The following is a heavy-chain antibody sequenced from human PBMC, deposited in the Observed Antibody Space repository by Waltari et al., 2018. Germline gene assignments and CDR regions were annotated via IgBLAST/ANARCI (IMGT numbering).Heavy chain of an antibody. CDR2: FNPNSGAT. V-gene: IGHV1-2*02. J-gene: IGHJ6*03. Sequence: QAQLVQSGPEVKTPGASVKVSFQSSGYTSTCSSIHWVRQAPGQGLQWVGYFNPNSGATKYAQNFQGRVTMTRDTSISAIYMHLTSLRSDDTAVYFCARATHYNWNYVASYFYYMDVWGTGTTITVSS. CDR1: GYTSTCSS. D-gene: IGHD1-7*01. CDR3: ARATHYNWNYVASYFYYMDV.